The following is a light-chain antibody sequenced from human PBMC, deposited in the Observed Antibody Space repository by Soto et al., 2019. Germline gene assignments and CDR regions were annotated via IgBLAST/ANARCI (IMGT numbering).Light chain of an antibody. CDR3: QQYSNWPPWT. CDR1: QSVGGN. V-gene: IGKV3-15*01. J-gene: IGKJ1*01. CDR2: GAS. Sequence: DTVMTQSPVTLSVSPGERATLSCRASQSVGGNLAWYQQKPGQAPRLLIYGASKRATGVPDRFSGSGSGAVFTLTISSLQSDDFALYYCQQYSNWPPWTSGQGTKVEVK.